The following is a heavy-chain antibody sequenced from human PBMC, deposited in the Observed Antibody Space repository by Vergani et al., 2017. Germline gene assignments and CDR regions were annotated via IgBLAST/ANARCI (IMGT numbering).Heavy chain of an antibody. CDR2: ISSSSSYI. D-gene: IGHD6-19*01. CDR1: GFTFSSYS. J-gene: IGHJ2*01. CDR3: ARDSSGWPGYFEL. V-gene: IGHV3-21*01. Sequence: EVQLVESGGGLVKPGGSLSLSCASSGFTFSSYSMNWVRQAPGKGVEWVSSISSSSSYIYYADSVKGRFTISRDNAKNSLYLQMNSLRAEATAVYYCARDSSGWPGYFELWGRGTLVTVSS.